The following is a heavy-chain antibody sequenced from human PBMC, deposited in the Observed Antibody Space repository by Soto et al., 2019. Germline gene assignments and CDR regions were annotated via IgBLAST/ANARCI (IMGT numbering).Heavy chain of an antibody. J-gene: IGHJ6*02. D-gene: IGHD3-3*01. CDR1: GFTFSSYA. CDR2: ISYDGSNK. CDR3: AREPYFWSGYFSGPSSTTNHYYYYGMDV. V-gene: IGHV3-30-3*01. Sequence: PGGSLRLSCAASGFTFSSYAMHWVRQAPGKGLEWVAAISYDGSNKYYADSVKGRFTISRDNSKNTLYLQMNSLRAEDTAVYYCAREPYFWSGYFSGPSSTTNHYYYYGMDVWGQGTTVTVS.